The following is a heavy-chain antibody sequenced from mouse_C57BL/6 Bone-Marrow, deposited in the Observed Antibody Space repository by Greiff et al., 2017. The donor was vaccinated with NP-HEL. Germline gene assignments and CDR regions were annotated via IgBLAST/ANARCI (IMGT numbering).Heavy chain of an antibody. Sequence: VQLQQSGAELVRPGASVKLSCTASGFNIKDDYMHWVKQRPEQGLEWIGWIDPENGDTEYASKFRGRATITADPSSTTAYLQLSSLTSEDTAVFYCTTRGYYGRIRTGPFDYWGQGTPLTVSS. V-gene: IGHV14-4*01. J-gene: IGHJ2*01. CDR1: GFNIKDDY. D-gene: IGHD1-1*01. CDR2: IDPENGDT. CDR3: TTRGYYGRIRTGPFDY.